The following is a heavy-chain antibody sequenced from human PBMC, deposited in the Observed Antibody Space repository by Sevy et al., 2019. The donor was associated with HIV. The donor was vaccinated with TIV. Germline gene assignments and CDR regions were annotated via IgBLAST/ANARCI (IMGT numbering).Heavy chain of an antibody. D-gene: IGHD5-12*01. CDR2: IKQDESEK. CDR3: AREVGGYNWRPEYFDS. J-gene: IGHJ4*02. Sequence: GGSLRLSCVASGFTFTNYWIRWVRQTPGKGLEWVATIKQDESEKYYLDSVKGRFAISRDNGKKSVSLQMNGLSAEDTALYYCAREVGGYNWRPEYFDSWGQGTLVTVSS. CDR1: GFTFTNYW. V-gene: IGHV3-7*01.